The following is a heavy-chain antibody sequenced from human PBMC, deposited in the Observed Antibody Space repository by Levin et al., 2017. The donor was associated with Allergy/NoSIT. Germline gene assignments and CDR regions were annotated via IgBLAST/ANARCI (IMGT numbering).Heavy chain of an antibody. CDR1: GYTFTGYY. CDR3: ASGPIAVAAAKAFDI. J-gene: IGHJ3*02. D-gene: IGHD6-19*01. Sequence: GESLKISCKASGYTFTGYYMHWVRQAPGQGLEWMGWINPNSGGTNYAQKFQGRVTMTRDTSISTAYMELSRLRSDDTAVYYCASGPIAVAAAKAFDIWGQGTMVTVSS. V-gene: IGHV1-2*02. CDR2: INPNSGGT.